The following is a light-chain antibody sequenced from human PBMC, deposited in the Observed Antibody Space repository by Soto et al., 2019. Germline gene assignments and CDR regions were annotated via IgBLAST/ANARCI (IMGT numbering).Light chain of an antibody. V-gene: IGLV4-60*02. CDR3: ETWDSDTRV. CDR1: SGHSSYI. J-gene: IGLJ3*02. Sequence: QSVLTQSSSASASLGSSVKLTCTLSSGHSSYIIAWHQQQPGKAPRYLMKLEGSGSYNKGSGVPDRFSGSSSGADRYLTISNLQFEDEADYYCETWDSDTRVFGGRTKLTVL. CDR2: LEGSGSY.